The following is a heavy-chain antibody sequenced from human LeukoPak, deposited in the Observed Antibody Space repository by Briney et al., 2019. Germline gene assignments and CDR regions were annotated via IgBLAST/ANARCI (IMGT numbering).Heavy chain of an antibody. CDR2: IYPGDSDT. J-gene: IGHJ5*02. CDR1: GYSFTSYW. Sequence: GESLKISCKGSGYSFTSYWIGWVRQMPGKGLEWMGIIYPGDSDTRYSPSFQGQVTISADKSVSTAYLQWSSLKASDTAMYYCARHRPQTTVTRGWFDPWGQGTLVTVSS. V-gene: IGHV5-51*01. CDR3: ARHRPQTTVTRGWFDP. D-gene: IGHD4-17*01.